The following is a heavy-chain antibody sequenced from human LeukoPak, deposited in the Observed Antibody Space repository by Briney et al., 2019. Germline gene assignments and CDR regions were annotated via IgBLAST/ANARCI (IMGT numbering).Heavy chain of an antibody. J-gene: IGHJ4*02. Sequence: PGGSLRLSCAASGFTFSSYAMHWVRQAPGKGLEWVAVISYDGSNKYYADSVKGRFTISRDNSKNTLYLQMNSLRAEDTAVYYCARDRPLRYFDWFPDYWGQGTLVTVPS. D-gene: IGHD3-9*01. CDR3: ARDRPLRYFDWFPDY. V-gene: IGHV3-30-3*01. CDR2: ISYDGSNK. CDR1: GFTFSSYA.